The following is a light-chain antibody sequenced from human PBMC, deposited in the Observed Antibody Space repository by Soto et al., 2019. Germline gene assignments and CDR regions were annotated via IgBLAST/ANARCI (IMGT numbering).Light chain of an antibody. CDR1: QSVSSY. CDR2: DAS. CDR3: QQRSNWLT. V-gene: IGKV3D-11*02. Sequence: EIVLTQSPATLSLSPGERATLSCRASQSVSSYLAWYQQKPGQAPRLLIYDASNRATGIPARFGGSGPGTDFTLTISSLEPEDFAVYYCQQRSNWLTFGGGTKVEIK. J-gene: IGKJ4*01.